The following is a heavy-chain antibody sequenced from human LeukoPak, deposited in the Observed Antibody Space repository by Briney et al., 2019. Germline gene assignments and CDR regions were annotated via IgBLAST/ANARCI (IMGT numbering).Heavy chain of an antibody. Sequence: ASVKVSCKASGYTFTSYYMNWVRQAPGQGLEWMGMINPSGGSTTYAQNFQGRVTMTEDTSTDTAYMELSSLRSEDTAVYYCATTESQLAPTGYYYYMDVWGKGATVTISS. V-gene: IGHV1-46*01. CDR1: GYTFTSYY. D-gene: IGHD3-9*01. J-gene: IGHJ6*03. CDR2: INPSGGST. CDR3: ATTESQLAPTGYYYYMDV.